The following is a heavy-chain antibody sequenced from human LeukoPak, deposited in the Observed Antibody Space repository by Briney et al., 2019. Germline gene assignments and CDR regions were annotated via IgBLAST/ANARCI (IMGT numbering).Heavy chain of an antibody. CDR2: IYYSGST. J-gene: IGHJ2*01. D-gene: IGHD4-23*01. V-gene: IGHV4-31*03. CDR1: GGSISSDGYY. Sequence: PSETLSLTCTVSGGSISSDGYYWSWIRQHPGKGLEWIGYIYYSGSTYYNPSLKSRVTISVDTSKNQFSLKLSSVTAADTAVYYCARDRYTVVSWYFDLWGRGTLVTVSS. CDR3: ARDRYTVVSWYFDL.